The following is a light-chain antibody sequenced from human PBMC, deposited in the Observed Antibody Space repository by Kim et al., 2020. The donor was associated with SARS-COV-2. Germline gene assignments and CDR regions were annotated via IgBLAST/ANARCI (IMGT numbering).Light chain of an antibody. CDR1: QSVNTR. CDR2: GAS. CDR3: QQYSVWPPTWT. J-gene: IGKJ1*01. Sequence: QGESANLSCRASQSVNTRLVWLQQEPGQTPRLRMYGASIRATSVPTRFSGSWSGTDFTLTINGLQSEDYAGYYCQQYSVWPPTWTFGQGTKVDIK. V-gene: IGKV3-15*01.